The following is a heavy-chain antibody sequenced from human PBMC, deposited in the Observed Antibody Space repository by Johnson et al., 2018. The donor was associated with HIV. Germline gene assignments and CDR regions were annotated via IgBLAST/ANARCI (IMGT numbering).Heavy chain of an antibody. D-gene: IGHD3-22*01. CDR1: GFTVSSNY. CDR2: IKQDGSEK. CDR3: ARGGITMIVVVISPPDAFDS. V-gene: IGHV3-7*04. Sequence: VQLVESGGGLIQPGGSLRLSCAASGFTVSSNYMSWVRQAPGKGLEWVANIKQDGSEKYYVDSVKGRFTISRDNAKNSLYLQMNSLRAEDTAVYYCARGGITMIVVVISPPDAFDSWGQGTMVTVSS. J-gene: IGHJ3*02.